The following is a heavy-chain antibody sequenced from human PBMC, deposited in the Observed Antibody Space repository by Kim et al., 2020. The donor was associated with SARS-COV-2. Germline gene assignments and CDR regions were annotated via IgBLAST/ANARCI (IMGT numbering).Heavy chain of an antibody. CDR3: AKRANYYDSGSYYNPFDY. J-gene: IGHJ4*02. V-gene: IGHV4-39*01. Sequence: KSRVTISVDTSKNQFSLKLSSVTAADTAVYYCAKRANYYDSGSYYNPFDYWGQGTLVTVSS. D-gene: IGHD3-10*01.